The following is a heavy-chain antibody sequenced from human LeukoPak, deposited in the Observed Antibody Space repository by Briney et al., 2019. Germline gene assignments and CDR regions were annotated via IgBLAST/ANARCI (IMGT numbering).Heavy chain of an antibody. Sequence: ASVKVSCKASGYTFTSYDINWVRQATGQGLEWMGWMNPNSGNTGYAQKFQGRVTMTRNTSISTAYMELSSLRSEDTAVYYCARAGGYCGRISCPYYFDYWGQGSLVAASS. V-gene: IGHV1-8*01. D-gene: IGHD2-15*01. J-gene: IGHJ4*02. CDR2: MNPNSGNT. CDR3: ARAGGYCGRISCPYYFDY. CDR1: GYTFTSYD.